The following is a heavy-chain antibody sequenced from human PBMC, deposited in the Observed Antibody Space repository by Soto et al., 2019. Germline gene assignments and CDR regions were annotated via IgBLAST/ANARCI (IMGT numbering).Heavy chain of an antibody. CDR3: ARGGGSFFTEGSWYYYGMDV. D-gene: IGHD2-15*01. CDR2: INHSGST. J-gene: IGHJ6*02. CDR1: GGSFSGYY. V-gene: IGHV4-34*01. Sequence: SETLSLTCAVYGGSFSGYYWSWIRQPPGKGLEWIGEINHSGSTNYNPSLKSRVTISVDTSKNQFSLKLSSVKAADTAVYYCARGGGSFFTEGSWYYYGMDVWGQGTTVTVYS.